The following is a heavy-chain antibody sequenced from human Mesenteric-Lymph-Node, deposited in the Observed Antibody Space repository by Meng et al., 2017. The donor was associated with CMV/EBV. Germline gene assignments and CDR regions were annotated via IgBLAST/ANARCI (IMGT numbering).Heavy chain of an antibody. V-gene: IGHV3-48*04. Sequence: GSLRLSCAASGFTFSRYSMNWARQAPGKGLEWISFISSSTSVIYYAESVKGRFTISRDNAKNTLYLQMNSLRVEDTAVYYCATYMSIVGESTGDCWGQGTLVTVSS. CDR3: ATYMSIVGESTGDC. CDR1: GFTFSRYS. CDR2: ISSSTSVI. J-gene: IGHJ4*02. D-gene: IGHD1-26*01.